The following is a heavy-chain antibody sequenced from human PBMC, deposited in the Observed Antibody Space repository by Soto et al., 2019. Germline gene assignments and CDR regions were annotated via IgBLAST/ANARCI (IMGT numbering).Heavy chain of an antibody. CDR2: IKSKTDGETT. V-gene: IGHV3-15*05. D-gene: IGHD1-26*01. J-gene: IGHJ1*01. Sequence: EVQLVESGGGLVKPGGSLRLSCAASGFSFSNGWMSWVRQAPGQGLEWVGRIKSKTDGETTDYAAPVQGRFTISRHDSKTTLHLQMNSLKTGDTAGYYCSADGWVWGQGTLVTVSS. CDR1: GFSFSNGW. CDR3: SADGWV.